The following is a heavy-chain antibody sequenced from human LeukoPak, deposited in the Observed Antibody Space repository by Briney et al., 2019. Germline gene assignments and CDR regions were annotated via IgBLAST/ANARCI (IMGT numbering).Heavy chain of an antibody. V-gene: IGHV3-74*01. CDR3: ARDSSSRAYFDY. Sequence: GGSLRLSCAASGFTFSSYWMHWVRQAPGKGLVWVSRINSDGSSTNYADSVKGRFTISRDNAKNTLHLQMNSLRAEDTAVYYCARDSSSRAYFDYWGQGTLVTVSS. J-gene: IGHJ4*02. CDR2: INSDGSST. D-gene: IGHD3-10*01. CDR1: GFTFSSYW.